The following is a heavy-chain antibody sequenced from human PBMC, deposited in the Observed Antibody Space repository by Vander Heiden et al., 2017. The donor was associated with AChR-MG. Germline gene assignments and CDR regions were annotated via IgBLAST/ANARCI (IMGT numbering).Heavy chain of an antibody. Sequence: QVQLVQSGAEVKKPGASVKVSCKASGYTFTSYYMHWVRQAPGQGLELVGIIHPSWGSTSYAKDFQGRVTINGDKSTNTLYMELSSLTYEGTAVYYLAEGNPESLGWLLYYWGQGTLVTVSS. D-gene: IGHD3-3*01. CDR2: IHPSWGST. CDR3: AEGNPESLGWLLYY. V-gene: IGHV1-46*01. CDR1: GYTFTSYY. J-gene: IGHJ4*02.